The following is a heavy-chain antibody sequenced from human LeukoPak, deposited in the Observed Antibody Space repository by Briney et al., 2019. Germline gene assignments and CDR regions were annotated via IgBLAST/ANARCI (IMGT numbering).Heavy chain of an antibody. CDR1: GYTFTGYY. CDR2: INPNSGGT. J-gene: IGHJ6*03. CDR3: ARGVMRDDFWSGYLLSGYYYYMDV. D-gene: IGHD3-3*01. V-gene: IGHV1-2*02. Sequence: ASVKVSCKASGYTFTGYYMHWVRQAPGQGLEWMGWINPNSGGTNYAQKFQGRVTMTRDTSISTAYMELSRLRSDDAAVYYCARGVMRDDFWSGYLLSGYYYYMDVWGKGTTVTVSS.